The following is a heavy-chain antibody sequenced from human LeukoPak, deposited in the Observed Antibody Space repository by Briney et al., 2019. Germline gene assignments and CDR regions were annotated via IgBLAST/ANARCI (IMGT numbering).Heavy chain of an antibody. D-gene: IGHD4-11*01. J-gene: IGHJ4*02. Sequence: SETLSLTCTVSGGSISSSSYYWGWIRQPPGKGLEWIGSIYYSGSTYYNPSLKNRVTISVDTSKNQFSLKLSSVTAADTAVYYCARVQNDYPNYYFDYWGQGTLVTVSS. CDR1: GGSISSSSYY. CDR3: ARVQNDYPNYYFDY. CDR2: IYYSGST. V-gene: IGHV4-39*07.